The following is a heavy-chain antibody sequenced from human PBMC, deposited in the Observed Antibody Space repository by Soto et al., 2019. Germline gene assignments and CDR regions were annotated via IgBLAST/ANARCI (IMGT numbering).Heavy chain of an antibody. CDR3: ATKAYYELWSGYYNFSCGTDV. Sequence: SVKVSCKSSGVTFSSYAISWVRQAPGQGLEWMGGIIPIFGTANYAQKFQGRVTITADESTSTAYMELSSLRSEDTAVYYCATKAYYELWSGYYNFSCGTDVCGQGYTVT. J-gene: IGHJ6*02. CDR1: GVTFSSYA. CDR2: IIPIFGTA. D-gene: IGHD3-3*01. V-gene: IGHV1-69*13.